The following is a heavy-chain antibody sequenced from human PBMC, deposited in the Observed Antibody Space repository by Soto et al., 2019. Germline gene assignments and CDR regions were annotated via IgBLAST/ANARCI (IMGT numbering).Heavy chain of an antibody. CDR2: IKQDGSEK. V-gene: IGHV3-7*01. Sequence: GGSLRLSCAASGFTFSSYWMSWVRQAPGKGLEWVASIKQDGSEKYYVDSVKGRFTISRDNAKNSLYLQMNSLRAEDTAVYYCARIRSLVLLWFGEFDYWGQGTLVTVSS. D-gene: IGHD3-10*01. CDR3: ARIRSLVLLWFGEFDY. J-gene: IGHJ4*01. CDR1: GFTFSSYW.